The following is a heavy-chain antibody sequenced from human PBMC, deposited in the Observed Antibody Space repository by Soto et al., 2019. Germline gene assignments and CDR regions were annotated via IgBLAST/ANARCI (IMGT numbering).Heavy chain of an antibody. D-gene: IGHD6-19*01. CDR1: VFTVSSNF. CDR2: IFPGGST. CDR3: AKDQGPSSGRQFYYFDY. V-gene: IGHV3-53*01. Sequence: GGSLRLSCAASVFTVSSNFMNWVRQAPGKGLEWLSVIFPGGSTYYADSMKGRFTISRDNSKNTLYLQMNSLRAEDTAVYYCAKDQGPSSGRQFYYFDYWGQGTLVTVSS. J-gene: IGHJ4*02.